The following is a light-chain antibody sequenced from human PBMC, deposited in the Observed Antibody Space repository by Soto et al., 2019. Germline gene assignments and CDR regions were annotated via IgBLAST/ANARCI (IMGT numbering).Light chain of an antibody. CDR1: QHIWSY. V-gene: IGKV3-11*01. Sequence: EIVLTQSPATLSSSPGERATLSCRASQHIWSYLAWYQQKPGQAPRLLMYDASKRATGIPARFSGSGSGTDFTLTISSLEPEDFAVYYCQQRSRWPWTIGQWTKVDIK. CDR3: QQRSRWPWT. J-gene: IGKJ1*01. CDR2: DAS.